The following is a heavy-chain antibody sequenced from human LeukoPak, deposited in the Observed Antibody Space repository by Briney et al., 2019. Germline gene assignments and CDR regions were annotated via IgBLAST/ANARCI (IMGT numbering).Heavy chain of an antibody. V-gene: IGHV7-4-1*02. CDR3: ARGPDCTNGVCYNYYYYMDV. Sequence: GASVKVSCKASGYTFTSYAMNWVRQAPGQRREWMGWINTNTGNPTYAQGFTGRFVFSLDTSVSTAYLQISSLQDEDTAVYYCARGPDCTNGVCYNYYYYMDVWGKGTTVTVSS. CDR2: INTNTGNP. D-gene: IGHD2-8*01. J-gene: IGHJ6*03. CDR1: GYTFTSYA.